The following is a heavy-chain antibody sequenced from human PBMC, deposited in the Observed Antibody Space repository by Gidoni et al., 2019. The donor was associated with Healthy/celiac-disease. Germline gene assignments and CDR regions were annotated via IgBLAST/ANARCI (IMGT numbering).Heavy chain of an antibody. CDR2: IIPIFGIA. CDR1: GGTFSSYA. CDR3: AVDGNWNYGSYYYYYGMDV. Sequence: QVQLVQSGAEVKKPGSSVKVSCKASGGTFSSYAISWVRQAPGQGLEWMGGIIPIFGIANYAQKFQGRVTITADKSTSTAYMELSSLRSEDTAVYYCAVDGNWNYGSYYYYYGMDVWGQGTTVTVSS. D-gene: IGHD1-7*01. J-gene: IGHJ6*02. V-gene: IGHV1-69*17.